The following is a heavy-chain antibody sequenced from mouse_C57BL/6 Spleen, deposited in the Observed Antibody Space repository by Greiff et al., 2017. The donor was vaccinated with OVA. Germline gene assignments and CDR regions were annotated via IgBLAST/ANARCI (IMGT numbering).Heavy chain of an antibody. CDR3: ARIWGYWYFDV. V-gene: IGHV3-6*01. CDR2: ISYDGSN. D-gene: IGHD4-1*01. Sequence: EVKLMESGPGLVKPSQSLSLTCSVTGYSITSGYYWNWIRQFPGNKLEWMGYISYDGSNNYNPSLKNRISITRDTSKNQFFLKLNSVTTEDTATYYCARIWGYWYFDVWGTGTTVTVSS. J-gene: IGHJ1*03. CDR1: GYSITSGYY.